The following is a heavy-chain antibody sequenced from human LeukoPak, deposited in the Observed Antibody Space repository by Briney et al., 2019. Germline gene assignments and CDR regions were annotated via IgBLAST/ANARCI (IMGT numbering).Heavy chain of an antibody. V-gene: IGHV3-23*01. CDR3: AKESTHSGWYGENWFDP. Sequence: GGSLRLSCAASGFTFSSYAMSWVRQAPGKGLEWVSAISGSGGSTYYADSVKGRFTISRDNSKNTLYLQMNSLRAEDTAVYYCAKESTHSGWYGENWFDPWGQGTLVTVSS. D-gene: IGHD6-19*01. CDR2: ISGSGGST. J-gene: IGHJ5*02. CDR1: GFTFSSYA.